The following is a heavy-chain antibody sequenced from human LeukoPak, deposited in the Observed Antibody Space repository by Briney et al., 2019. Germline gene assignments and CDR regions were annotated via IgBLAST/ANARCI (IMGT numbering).Heavy chain of an antibody. J-gene: IGHJ5*02. D-gene: IGHD3-22*01. V-gene: IGHV3-33*06. Sequence: GRSLRLSCAASGFTFSSYGTHWVRQAPGKGLEWVAVIWYDGSNKYYADSVKGRFTISRDNSKNTLYLQMNSLRAEDTAVYYCAKAGASSGYRYNWFDPWGQGTLVTVSS. CDR3: AKAGASSGYRYNWFDP. CDR2: IWYDGSNK. CDR1: GFTFSSYG.